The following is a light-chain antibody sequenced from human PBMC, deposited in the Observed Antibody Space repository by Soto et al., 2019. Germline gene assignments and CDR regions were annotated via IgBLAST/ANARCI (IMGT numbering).Light chain of an antibody. CDR1: SSDVGGYNY. CDR2: DVS. V-gene: IGLV2-8*02. CDR3: TSYAGRNTWV. J-gene: IGLJ3*02. Sequence: QSALTQPPSASRSPGQSFTISCTGTSSDVGGYNYVSWYQQHPGKAPKLMIYDVSKRPSGVPDRFSGSKSGNTASLTVSGLQAEDEADYYCTSYAGRNTWVFGGGTKVTVL.